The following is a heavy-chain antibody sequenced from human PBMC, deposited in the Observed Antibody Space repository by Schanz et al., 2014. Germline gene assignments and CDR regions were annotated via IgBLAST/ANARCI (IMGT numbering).Heavy chain of an antibody. V-gene: IGHV4-30-2*01. CDR3: AREDRYYHGLDV. Sequence: QLQLQESGSGLVKPSQTLSLTCAVSGGSISRGFYSWNWIRQPPGRGLEWIGCIYYSGSTYYNPSRKTRVTISIDRSKDQFSLGLTSVTAADTAVYYCAREDRYYHGLDVWGQGTTVTVS. CDR2: IYYSGST. J-gene: IGHJ6*02. CDR1: GGSISRGFYS.